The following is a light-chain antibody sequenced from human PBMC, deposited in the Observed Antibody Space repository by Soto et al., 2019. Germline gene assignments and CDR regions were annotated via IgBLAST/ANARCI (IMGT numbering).Light chain of an antibody. Sequence: EIVMTQSPATLSVSPGERATLSCRASQSVSSKLAWYQQKPGQAPRLLIYAASTRATGIPARFSGSGSGTEFTLTISSLQSEVFAIYYCQQYNIWRTFGQGTDVEIK. CDR1: QSVSSK. CDR3: QQYNIWRT. J-gene: IGKJ1*01. CDR2: AAS. V-gene: IGKV3D-15*01.